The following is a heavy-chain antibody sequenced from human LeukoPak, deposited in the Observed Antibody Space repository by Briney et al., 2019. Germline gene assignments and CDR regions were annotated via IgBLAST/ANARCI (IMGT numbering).Heavy chain of an antibody. CDR3: ARSVVEPAAMFYYYYGMDV. CDR2: ISSSSTYI. D-gene: IGHD2-2*01. J-gene: IGHJ6*02. V-gene: IGHV3-21*01. Sequence: AGGSLRLSCSASGFTSTTYSMNWVRQAPGKGLEWVSSISSSSTYIYYADSVRGRFTISRDNAKNSLYLQMNSLRAEDTAAYYCARSVVEPAAMFYYYYGMDVWGQGTTVTVSS. CDR1: GFTSTTYS.